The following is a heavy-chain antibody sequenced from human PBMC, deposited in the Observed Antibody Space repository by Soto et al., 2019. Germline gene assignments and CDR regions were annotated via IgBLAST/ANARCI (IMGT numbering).Heavy chain of an antibody. CDR3: ARCPMRYCSGGSCGSNFDY. Sequence: SETLSLTCTVSGGSISSGGYYWSWIRQHPGKGLEWIGYIYYSGSTYYNPSLKSRVTISVDTSKNQFSLKLSSVTAADTAVYYCARCPMRYCSGGSCGSNFDYCGQGTLVTVSS. D-gene: IGHD2-15*01. V-gene: IGHV4-31*03. CDR1: GGSISSGGYY. J-gene: IGHJ4*02. CDR2: IYYSGST.